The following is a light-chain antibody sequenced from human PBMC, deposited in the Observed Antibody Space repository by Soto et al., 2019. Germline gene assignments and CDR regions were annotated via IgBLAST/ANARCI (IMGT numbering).Light chain of an antibody. CDR3: SSYTTSYSYV. CDR2: EVT. J-gene: IGLJ1*01. Sequence: LTQPASVSGSPGQSITISCTGTSSDLGAYDYVSWYQQHPGEAPTLLIYEVTNRPSGVSNRFSASKSGNTASLTISGLQAEDEAEYFCSSYTTSYSYVFGTGPKVTVL. CDR1: SSDLGAYDY. V-gene: IGLV2-14*01.